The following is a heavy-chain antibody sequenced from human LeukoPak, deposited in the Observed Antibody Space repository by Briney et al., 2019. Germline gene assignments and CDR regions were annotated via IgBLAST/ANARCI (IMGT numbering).Heavy chain of an antibody. V-gene: IGHV1-18*01. Sequence: ASMKVSCKASGYTFTSYGISWVRQAPGQGLEWMGWISAYNGNTNYAQKLQGRVTMTTDTSTSTAYMELRSLRSDDTAVYYCARPQTPYCSGGSCYSGYYYGMDVWGQGTTVTVSS. J-gene: IGHJ6*02. CDR3: ARPQTPYCSGGSCYSGYYYGMDV. D-gene: IGHD2-15*01. CDR1: GYTFTSYG. CDR2: ISAYNGNT.